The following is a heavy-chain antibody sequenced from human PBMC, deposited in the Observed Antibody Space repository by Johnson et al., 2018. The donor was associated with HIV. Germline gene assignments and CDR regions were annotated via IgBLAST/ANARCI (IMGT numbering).Heavy chain of an antibody. CDR1: GFTFSTYA. Sequence: QVQLVESGGGVVQPGRSLRLSCAASGFTFSTYAMHWVRQTPGKGLEWVAIISSDGSNKYYADSVKGRFTIYRDNSKNTLYLQMNSLRAEDTAMYYFATSVLTLGSSSSHAFDIWGQGTMVTVSS. CDR2: ISSDGSNK. V-gene: IGHV3-30*04. CDR3: ATSVLTLGSSSSHAFDI. J-gene: IGHJ3*02. D-gene: IGHD6-6*01.